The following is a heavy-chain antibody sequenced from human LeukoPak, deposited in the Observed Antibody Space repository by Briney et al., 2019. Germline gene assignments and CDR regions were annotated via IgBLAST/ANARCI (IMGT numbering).Heavy chain of an antibody. CDR2: IFSSGST. CDR1: GGSLGNHY. Sequence: SETLSLTCTVSGGSLGNHYWTWIRQPPGKGLELIGHIFSSGSTTYSPSLKSRITMSIDTSKRQFSLNLFSVTAADSAVYYCARFNSGCSEATCYVQSWGQGTLVIVSS. D-gene: IGHD2-2*01. J-gene: IGHJ5*02. CDR3: ARFNSGCSEATCYVQS. V-gene: IGHV4-59*11.